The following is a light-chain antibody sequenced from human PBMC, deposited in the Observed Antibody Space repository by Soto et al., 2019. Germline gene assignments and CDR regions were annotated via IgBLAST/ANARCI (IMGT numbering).Light chain of an antibody. J-gene: IGLJ1*01. Sequence: VLTQPASVSGSPGQSITISCTGTSSDVGGYNYVSWYQQHPGTAPKLMIYEVSNRPSGVSNRFSGSKSGNTASLTISGLQAEDEADYYCSSYTSSSTYVFGTGTKVTVL. CDR3: SSYTSSSTYV. CDR1: SSDVGGYNY. CDR2: EVS. V-gene: IGLV2-14*01.